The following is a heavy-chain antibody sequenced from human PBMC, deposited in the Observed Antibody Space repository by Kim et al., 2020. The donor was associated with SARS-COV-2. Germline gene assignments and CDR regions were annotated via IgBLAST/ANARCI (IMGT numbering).Heavy chain of an antibody. CDR1: GFTFSSYG. V-gene: IGHV3-33*06. Sequence: GGSLRLSCAASGFTFSSYGMHWVRQAPGKGLEWVAVIWYDGSNKYYADSVKGRFTISRDNSKNTLYLQMNSLRAEDTAVYYCAKPDYGSGSSFFGGMDVWGQGTTVTVSS. CDR3: AKPDYGSGSSFFGGMDV. J-gene: IGHJ6*02. D-gene: IGHD3-10*01. CDR2: IWYDGSNK.